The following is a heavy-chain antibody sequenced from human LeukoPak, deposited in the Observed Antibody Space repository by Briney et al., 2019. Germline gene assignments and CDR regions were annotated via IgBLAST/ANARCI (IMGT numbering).Heavy chain of an antibody. CDR2: IKQDGSEK. J-gene: IGHJ4*02. V-gene: IGHV3-7*01. CDR3: ARLGVKGY. Sequence: GGSLRLSCAASGFTFSSYAMSWVRQAPGKGLEWVANIKQDGSEKYYVDSVKGRFTISRDNAKNSLYLQMNSLRAEDTAVYYCARLGVKGYWGQGTLVTVSS. D-gene: IGHD6-6*01. CDR1: GFTFSSYA.